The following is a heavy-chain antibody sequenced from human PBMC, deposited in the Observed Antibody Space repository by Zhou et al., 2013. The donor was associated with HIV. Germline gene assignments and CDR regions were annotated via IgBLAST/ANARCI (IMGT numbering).Heavy chain of an antibody. CDR3: ARGLAAAGFPNYFDY. V-gene: IGHV1-69*04. J-gene: IGHJ4*02. Sequence: QVQLVQSGAEVKKPGSSVKVSCKASGGTFSSYAISWVRQAPGQGLEWMGRIIPILGIANYAQKFQGRVTITADKSTSTAYMELSSLRSEDTAVYYCARGLAAAGFPNYFDYWGQGTLVTVSS. D-gene: IGHD6-13*01. CDR2: IIPILGIA. CDR1: GGTFSSYA.